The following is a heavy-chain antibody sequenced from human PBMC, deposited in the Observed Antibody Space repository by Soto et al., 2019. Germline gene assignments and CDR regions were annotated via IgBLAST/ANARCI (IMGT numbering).Heavy chain of an antibody. V-gene: IGHV3-23*01. Sequence: EVQLLESGGGLVQPGGSLRLSCTASGFTFKTYAMSWVRQTPGKGLEWVSGLSGSVDNIDYADSVKGRFTISRYNSKNTAYLQMKSMRAEDTAIYYCAKDGIALNGVWDGFDAWGQGTMGTVSS. J-gene: IGHJ3*01. D-gene: IGHD2-8*01. CDR3: AKDGIALNGVWDGFDA. CDR2: LSGSVDNI. CDR1: GFTFKTYA.